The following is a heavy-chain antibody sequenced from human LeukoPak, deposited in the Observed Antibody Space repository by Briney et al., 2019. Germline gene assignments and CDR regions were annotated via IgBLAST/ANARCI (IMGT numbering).Heavy chain of an antibody. D-gene: IGHD2-2*01. V-gene: IGHV3-23*01. CDR2: ISGGGGST. J-gene: IGHJ4*02. CDR1: GFTVTTNY. Sequence: PGGSLRLSCAASGFTVTTNYMTWVRQAPGKGLEWASVISGGGGSTFYADSVKGRFTISRDNSKNTLYLQVNSLRAEDTAVYYCAKGELEYCSGTSCYAFDYWGQGTLVTVSS. CDR3: AKGELEYCSGTSCYAFDY.